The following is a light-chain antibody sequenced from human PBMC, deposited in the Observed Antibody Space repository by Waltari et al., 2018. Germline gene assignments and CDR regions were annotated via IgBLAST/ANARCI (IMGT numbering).Light chain of an antibody. CDR2: GAS. J-gene: IGKJ1*01. CDR3: QHYVRLRGS. V-gene: IGKV3-20*01. CDR1: QSVSRY. Sequence: EIVLTQSPGTLSLSPGERATLSCRASQSVSRYLAWYQQKPGQAPGFLSYGASSMANGCPDSFSGSGSGTNFSLTISRLEPEDFAVYYCQHYVRLRGSFGQGTKEEIK.